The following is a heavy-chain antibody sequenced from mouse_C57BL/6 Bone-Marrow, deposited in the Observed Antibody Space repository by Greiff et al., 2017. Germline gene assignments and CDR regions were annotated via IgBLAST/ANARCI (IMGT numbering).Heavy chain of an antibody. V-gene: IGHV1-53*01. J-gene: IGHJ3*01. CDR1: GYTFTSYW. CDR3: ARVRVPTYYYGSSDMAY. D-gene: IGHD1-1*01. CDR2: INPSNGGT. Sequence: QVQLKQPGTELVKPGASVKLSCKASGYTFTSYWMHWVKQRPGQGLEWIGNINPSNGGTNYNEKFKSKATLTVDKSSSTAYMQLSSLTSADSAVYYCARVRVPTYYYGSSDMAYWGQGTLVTVSA.